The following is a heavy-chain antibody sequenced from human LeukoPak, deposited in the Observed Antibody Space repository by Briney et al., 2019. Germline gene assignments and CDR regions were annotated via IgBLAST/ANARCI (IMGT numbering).Heavy chain of an antibody. Sequence: GGSLRLSCAASTFTFSNYWMSWVRQAPGKGLEWVANIKQDGSEKYYVDSVKGRFTISRDNAKNSLYLQMNSLRAEDTAVYYCAQQRGYGSGSLDYWGQGTLVTVSS. CDR2: IKQDGSEK. D-gene: IGHD3-10*01. CDR1: TFTFSNYW. V-gene: IGHV3-7*01. J-gene: IGHJ4*02. CDR3: AQQRGYGSGSLDY.